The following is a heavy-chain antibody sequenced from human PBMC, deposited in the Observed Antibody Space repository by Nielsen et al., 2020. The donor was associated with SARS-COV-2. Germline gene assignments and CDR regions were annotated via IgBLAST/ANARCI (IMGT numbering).Heavy chain of an antibody. CDR3: ANLKRGRSSWFDVVLDH. D-gene: IGHD6-6*01. CDR1: GCSISSYY. V-gene: IGHV4-59*08. CDR2: IYDSGST. Sequence: SETLSLTCTASGCSISSYYWSWIRQPPGKGLEFVGYIYDSGSTNYNPSLRSRVTISRDTSTNQCSLRLSSVTAADTAVYYCANLKRGRSSWFDVVLDHWGQGILVTVSS. J-gene: IGHJ4*02.